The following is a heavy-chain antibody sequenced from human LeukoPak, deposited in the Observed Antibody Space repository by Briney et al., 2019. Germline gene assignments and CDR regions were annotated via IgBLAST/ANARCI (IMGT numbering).Heavy chain of an antibody. J-gene: IGHJ4*02. CDR2: ISSGGTYE. CDR1: GFTFSNYA. CDR3: ARDSTYYYDSGSSGPHYFDN. Sequence: GKSLRLSCAASGFTFSNYAMHWVRQAPGKGLEWVSLISSGGTYEYYADSVKGRFTISRDNSKNTLYLHLNSLRAEDTAVYYCARDSTYYYDSGSSGPHYFDNWGQGTPVTVSS. D-gene: IGHD3-10*01. V-gene: IGHV3-30*01.